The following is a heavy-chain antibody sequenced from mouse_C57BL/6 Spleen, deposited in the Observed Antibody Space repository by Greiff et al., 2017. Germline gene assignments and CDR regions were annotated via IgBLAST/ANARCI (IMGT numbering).Heavy chain of an antibody. CDR1: GFTFSDYG. J-gene: IGHJ2*01. V-gene: IGHV5-17*01. CDR3: AGWILRSLYFEY. D-gene: IGHD1-1*01. Sequence: EVQRVQSGAGLVKPGASLKLSCAASGFTFSDYGMHWVRQAPEKGLEWVAYIGSGSSARDYADTVKGRFTISRDNAKNTLFLQMTSLRAEDTAMYYCAGWILRSLYFEYWGTGTTLTVSS. CDR2: IGSGSSAR.